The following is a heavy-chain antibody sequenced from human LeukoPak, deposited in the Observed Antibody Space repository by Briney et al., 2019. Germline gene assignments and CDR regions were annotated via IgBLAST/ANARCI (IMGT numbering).Heavy chain of an antibody. Sequence: SETLSLTCAVSGDSISSNNWWSWVRQPPGKGLEWIGEIYHTGSTNYNPSLKSRVTISVDKSKNQFSLKMSSVTAADTAVYYCTRAPPYGSGWSKGVLDYWGQGTLVTVSS. CDR2: IYHTGST. CDR1: GDSISSNNW. J-gene: IGHJ4*02. CDR3: TRAPPYGSGWSKGVLDY. V-gene: IGHV4-4*02. D-gene: IGHD6-19*01.